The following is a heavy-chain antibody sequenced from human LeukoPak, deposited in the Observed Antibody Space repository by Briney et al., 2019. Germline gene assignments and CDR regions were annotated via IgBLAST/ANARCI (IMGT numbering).Heavy chain of an antibody. Sequence: SETLSLTCTVSGGSISSGSYYWSWIRQPAGKGLEWIGRIYTSGSTNYNPSLKSRVTISVDTSKNQFSLKLSSVTAADTAVYYCARDRDAFDIWGQGTMVTVPS. V-gene: IGHV4-61*02. CDR1: GGSISSGSYY. CDR2: IYTSGST. J-gene: IGHJ3*02. CDR3: ARDRDAFDI.